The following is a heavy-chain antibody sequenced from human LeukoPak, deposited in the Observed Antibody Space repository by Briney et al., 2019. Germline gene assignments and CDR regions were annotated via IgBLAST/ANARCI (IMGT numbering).Heavy chain of an antibody. V-gene: IGHV3-23*01. CDR2: ISANGGST. CDR3: AKLLTGRPSGYMDV. J-gene: IGHJ6*03. CDR1: GFTVSSNY. Sequence: GGSLRLSCAASGFTVSSNYMSWVRQAPGKGLEWVAGISANGGSTSYADSVKGRFNISRDNSKKTVDLQMNNLRAEDTAVYYCAKLLTGRPSGYMDVWGKGTTVSVSS. D-gene: IGHD6-6*01.